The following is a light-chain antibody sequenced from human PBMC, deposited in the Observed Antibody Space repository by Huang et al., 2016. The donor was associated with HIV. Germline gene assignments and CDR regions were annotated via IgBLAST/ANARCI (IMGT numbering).Light chain of an antibody. CDR1: QSVSSN. V-gene: IGKV3-15*01. CDR2: GAS. J-gene: IGKJ2*01. CDR3: QQYNNWAPYT. Sequence: EIVMTQSPATLSVSPGARATLSCRASQSVSSNLAWYQQKPGQAPRLLIYGASTRATVIPARFSGSGSGTEFTLTISSLQSEDFVVYYCQQYNNWAPYTFGQGTKLEIK.